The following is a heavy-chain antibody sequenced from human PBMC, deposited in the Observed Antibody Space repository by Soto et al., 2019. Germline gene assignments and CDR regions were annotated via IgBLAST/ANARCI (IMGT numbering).Heavy chain of an antibody. CDR2: IYYSGST. D-gene: IGHD3-22*01. CDR3: AREPYDYDRSGHFDY. Sequence: SETLSLTCTVSGGSISSGDYYWNWIRQPPGKGLEWIGFIYYSGSTYYNPSLKSRVTISVDTSKNQFSVRLTSVTAADTAVYYCAREPYDYDRSGHFDYWGQGTLVTVSS. J-gene: IGHJ4*02. CDR1: GGSISSGDYY. V-gene: IGHV4-30-4*01.